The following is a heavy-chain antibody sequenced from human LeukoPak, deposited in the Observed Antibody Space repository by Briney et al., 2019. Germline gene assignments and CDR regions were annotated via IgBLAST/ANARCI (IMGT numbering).Heavy chain of an antibody. V-gene: IGHV3-74*01. Sequence: GGSLRLSCTASGFTFSRYWMHWVRQAPGKGLVWVSRINSDGSTINYADSVKGRFTISRDNAKNTLFLQMNSLRAEDTAVYSCARASGLFDYWGQGTLVTVSS. D-gene: IGHD3-10*01. CDR2: INSDGSTI. CDR3: ARASGLFDY. J-gene: IGHJ4*02. CDR1: GFTFSRYW.